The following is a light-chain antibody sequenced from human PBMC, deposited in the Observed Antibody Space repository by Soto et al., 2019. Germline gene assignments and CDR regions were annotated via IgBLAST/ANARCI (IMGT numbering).Light chain of an antibody. V-gene: IGLV1-40*01. CDR3: QSYDSSLTVV. CDR2: GNI. CDR1: NSNIGAGYD. Sequence: QSVLTQPPSVSGAPGQRVTISCTGPNSNIGAGYDVHWYQQAPGTAPKLLIYGNINRPSGVPDRFSGSKSGTSASLAITGLQAYDEADYYCQSYDSSLTVVFGGGTKFTVL. J-gene: IGLJ2*01.